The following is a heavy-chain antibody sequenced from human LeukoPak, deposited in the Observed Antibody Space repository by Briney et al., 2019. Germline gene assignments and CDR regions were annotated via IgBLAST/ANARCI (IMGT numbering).Heavy chain of an antibody. V-gene: IGHV4-34*01. Sequence: SETLSLTCAVYGGSFSGYYWSWIRQPPGKGLEWIGEINHSGSTNYNPSLKSRVTISVDTSKNQFSLKLSSVTAADTAVYYCARPKPPIAAAGNPPTGGYMDVWGKGTTVTVSS. CDR2: INHSGST. CDR3: ARPKPPIAAAGNPPTGGYMDV. D-gene: IGHD6-13*01. J-gene: IGHJ6*03. CDR1: GGSFSGYY.